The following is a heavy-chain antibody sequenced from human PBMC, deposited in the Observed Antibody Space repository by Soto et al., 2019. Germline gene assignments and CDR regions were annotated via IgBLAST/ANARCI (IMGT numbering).Heavy chain of an antibody. D-gene: IGHD3-22*01. CDR3: ARVDSSGSDYYYYGMDV. CDR1: GFTVSSNC. Sequence: GGSLRLSCAASGFTVSSNCMSWVRQAPGKGLEWVSVIYSGGSTYYADSVKGRFTISRDNSKNTLYLQMNSLRAEDTAVYYCARVDSSGSDYYYYGMDVWGQGTTVTVSS. J-gene: IGHJ6*02. CDR2: IYSGGST. V-gene: IGHV3-66*01.